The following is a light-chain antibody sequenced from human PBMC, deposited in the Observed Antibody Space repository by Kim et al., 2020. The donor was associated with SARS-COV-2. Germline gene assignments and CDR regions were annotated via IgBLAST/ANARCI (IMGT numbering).Light chain of an antibody. V-gene: IGLV1-40*01. J-gene: IGLJ3*02. CDR2: GNS. CDR3: QSYDSSLNWV. Sequence: GQRVTISCTGSSSNIGAGYDVHWYQQLPGTAPKLLIYGNSNRPSGVPDRFSGSKSGTSASLAITGLQAEDEADYYCQSYDSSLNWVFGGGTKVTVL. CDR1: SSNIGAGYD.